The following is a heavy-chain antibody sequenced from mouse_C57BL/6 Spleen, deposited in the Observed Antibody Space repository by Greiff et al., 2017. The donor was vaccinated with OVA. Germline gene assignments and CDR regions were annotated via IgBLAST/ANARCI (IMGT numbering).Heavy chain of an antibody. CDR3: AKKRSLDY. CDR1: GYTFTSYW. J-gene: IGHJ4*01. CDR2: IDPSDSYT. V-gene: IGHV1-50*01. Sequence: QVQLQQPGAELVKPGASVKLSCKASGYTFTSYWMQWVKQRPGQGLEWIGEIDPSDSYTNYTQKFKGKATLTVDTSSSTAYMQLSSLTSEDSAVYYCAKKRSLDYWGQGTSVTVSS.